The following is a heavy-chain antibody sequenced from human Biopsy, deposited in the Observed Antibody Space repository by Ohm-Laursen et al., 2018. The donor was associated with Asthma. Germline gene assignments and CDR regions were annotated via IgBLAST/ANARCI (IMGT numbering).Heavy chain of an antibody. V-gene: IGHV1-69*01. CDR3: ARCQVGYSSGWSLLLKKIYYSGMDV. J-gene: IGHJ6*02. CDR2: IMTVFGKT. CDR1: GGTFSNFA. Sequence: GSSVTLSCKAPGGTFSNFAISWVRQAPGQGIEWLGGIMTVFGKTNYAQKFQGRVTITADESTSTAYMEVTSLRTEETAIYYCARCQVGYSSGWSLLLKKIYYSGMDVWGQGTAVTVSS. D-gene: IGHD6-19*01.